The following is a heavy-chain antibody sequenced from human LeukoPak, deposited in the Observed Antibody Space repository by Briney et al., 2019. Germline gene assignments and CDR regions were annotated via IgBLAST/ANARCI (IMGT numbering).Heavy chain of an antibody. D-gene: IGHD5-24*01. J-gene: IGHJ6*03. CDR1: GYTFTGYY. CDR2: INPNSGGT. V-gene: IGHV1-2*02. Sequence: WASVKVSCKASGYTFTGYYMHWVRQAPGQGLEWMGWINPNSGGTNYAQKFQGRVTMTRDTSISTAYMELSRLRSDDTAVYYCARDRPDGYIPRYYMDVWGKGTTVTVSS. CDR3: ARDRPDGYIPRYYMDV.